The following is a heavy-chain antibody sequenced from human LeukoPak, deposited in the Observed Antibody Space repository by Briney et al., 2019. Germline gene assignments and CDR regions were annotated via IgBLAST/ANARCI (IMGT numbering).Heavy chain of an antibody. D-gene: IGHD3-22*01. CDR2: VYSSGVG. J-gene: IGHJ4*02. CDR3: AREEFLHEIDSSGYFVY. Sequence: SETLSLTCTVSGGSITGYYWNWIRQPAGQGLEWLGRVYSSGVGNYNPSLTSRVTMSVDTSKNQFSLELTSLTAADTAVYYCAREEFLHEIDSSGYFVYWGQGTLVTVSS. V-gene: IGHV4-4*07. CDR1: GGSITGYY.